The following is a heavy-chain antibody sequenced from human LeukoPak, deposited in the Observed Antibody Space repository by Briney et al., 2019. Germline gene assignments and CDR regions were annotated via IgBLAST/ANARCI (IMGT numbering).Heavy chain of an antibody. Sequence: PSETLSLTCTVSGGSISSSSYYWGWIRQPPGKGLEWIGSIYHSGSTYYNPSLKSRVTISVDTSKNQFSLKLSSVTAADTAVYYCARLGIYCSSTSCLNWFDPWGQGTLVTVSS. CDR2: IYHSGST. J-gene: IGHJ5*02. CDR1: GGSISSSSYY. D-gene: IGHD2-2*01. CDR3: ARLGIYCSSTSCLNWFDP. V-gene: IGHV4-39*07.